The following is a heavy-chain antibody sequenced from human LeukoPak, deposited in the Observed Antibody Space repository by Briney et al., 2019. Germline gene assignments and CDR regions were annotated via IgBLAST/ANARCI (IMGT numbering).Heavy chain of an antibody. J-gene: IGHJ5*02. Sequence: SETLSLTCTVSGGSISSYYWSWIRQPPGKGLEWIGYIYYSGSTNYNPSLKSRVTISVDTSKNQFSLKLSSVTAADTAVYYCARVKVSALVRGVTINWFDPWGQGTLVTVSS. CDR3: ARVKVSALVRGVTINWFDP. D-gene: IGHD3-10*01. V-gene: IGHV4-59*01. CDR1: GGSISSYY. CDR2: IYYSGST.